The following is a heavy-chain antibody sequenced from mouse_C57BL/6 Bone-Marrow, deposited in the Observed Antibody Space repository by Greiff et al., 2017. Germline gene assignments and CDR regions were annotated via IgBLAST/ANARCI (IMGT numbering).Heavy chain of an antibody. Sequence: VQLQQSGAELARPGASVKLSCKASGYTFTSYGISWVKQRTGQGLEWIGEIYPRSGNTYYNEKFKGKATLTADKSSSTAYMGLRSQTTEDYAVYICARVGNYLDVWGKGTTVTVSS. CDR3: ARVGNYLDV. CDR1: GYTFTSYG. J-gene: IGHJ1*03. CDR2: IYPRSGNT. V-gene: IGHV1-81*01.